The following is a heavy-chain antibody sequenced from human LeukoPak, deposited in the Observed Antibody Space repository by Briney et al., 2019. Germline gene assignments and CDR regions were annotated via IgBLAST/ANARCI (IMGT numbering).Heavy chain of an antibody. CDR2: TVGGRPDT. V-gene: IGHV3-53*01. J-gene: IGHJ4*02. CDR3: AREEGRDGGDFDY. D-gene: IGHD3-16*01. CDR1: GFTVSSNY. Sequence: GGSLRLSCAASGFTVSSNYMSWVRQAPGKGLEWVSATVGGRPDTYHADSVRGRFTVSRDNSMNTLYLQMNSLRAEDTAVYYCAREEGRDGGDFDYWGQGTLVTVSS.